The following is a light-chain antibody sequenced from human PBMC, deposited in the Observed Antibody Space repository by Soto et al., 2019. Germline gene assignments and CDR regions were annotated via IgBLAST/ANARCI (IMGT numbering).Light chain of an antibody. CDR2: GSS. J-gene: IGKJ1*01. CDR1: QSVDRN. V-gene: IGKV3-15*01. CDR3: QQYNDWPPGG. Sequence: EIVMTQSPATLSVSPGERVTLSYRASQSVDRNLAWYQQKPGQAPRLLMFGSSTRATGTPVRFSGSGSGTDFTLTISSLQSEDSAIYYCQQYNDWPPGGFGQGTKVEIK.